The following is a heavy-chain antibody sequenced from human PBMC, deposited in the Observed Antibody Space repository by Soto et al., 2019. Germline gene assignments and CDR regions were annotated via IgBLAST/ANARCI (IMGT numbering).Heavy chain of an antibody. V-gene: IGHV3-23*01. Sequence: GGSLRLSCAASGFTFSSYAMSWVRQAPGKGLEWVSAISGSGGSTYYADSVKGRFTISRDNSKNTLYLQMNSLRAEDTAVYYCKKYYDFWSGYYTGIELDYWGQGTLVTVSS. CDR1: GFTFSSYA. J-gene: IGHJ4*02. CDR3: KKYYDFWSGYYTGIELDY. CDR2: ISGSGGST. D-gene: IGHD3-3*01.